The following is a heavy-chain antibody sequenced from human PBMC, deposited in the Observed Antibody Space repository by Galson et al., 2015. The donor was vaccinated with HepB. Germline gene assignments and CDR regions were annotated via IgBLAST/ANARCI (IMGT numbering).Heavy chain of an antibody. V-gene: IGHV3-23*01. CDR3: AKSCYDFSGYYAPFNY. J-gene: IGHJ4*02. Sequence: SLRLSCAASGFSFSSYAMDWVRQAPGKGLEWVSAISGSGDTTYYAGSVKGRFTASRDNSKNTLYLQMNSLRAEDTAVYYCAKSCYDFSGYYAPFNYWGQGTLVTVSS. CDR1: GFSFSSYA. CDR2: ISGSGDTT. D-gene: IGHD3-22*01.